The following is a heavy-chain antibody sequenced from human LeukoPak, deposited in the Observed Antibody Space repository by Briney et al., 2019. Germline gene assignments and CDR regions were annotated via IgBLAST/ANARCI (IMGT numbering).Heavy chain of an antibody. CDR1: GFAFSSYA. D-gene: IGHD3-10*01. V-gene: IGHV3-30*04. Sequence: QAGGSLRLSCAASGFAFSSYAMHWVRQAPGKGLEWVADISYDGSNKYYADSVKGRFTISRDNSKNTLYLQMNSLRAEDTAVYYCARSTMVRGVIFDYWGQGTLVTVSS. CDR2: ISYDGSNK. J-gene: IGHJ4*02. CDR3: ARSTMVRGVIFDY.